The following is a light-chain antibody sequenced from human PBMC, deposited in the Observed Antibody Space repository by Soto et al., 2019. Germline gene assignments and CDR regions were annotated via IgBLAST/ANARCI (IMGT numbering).Light chain of an antibody. CDR1: QSVGSL. Sequence: EIVLTQSQATLSVSTGERATLSCRASQSVGSLLAWYQQKAGQAPRLLIYRASSRATGISGTFSGSGSGTEFTLTITSLQSEDSAVYYCQQYNKWPITFGQGTLLEI. CDR2: RAS. J-gene: IGKJ5*01. V-gene: IGKV3-15*01. CDR3: QQYNKWPIT.